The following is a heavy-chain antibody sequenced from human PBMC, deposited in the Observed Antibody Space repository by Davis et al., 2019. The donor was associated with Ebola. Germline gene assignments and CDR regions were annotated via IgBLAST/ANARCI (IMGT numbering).Heavy chain of an antibody. CDR2: TYFNSKYFR. V-gene: IGHV6-1*01. J-gene: IGHJ4*02. Sequence: HSQTLSLTCAISGDSVSGSSGAWNWIRQSPSRGLEWLGRTYFNSKYFRDYAVSVRGRITINADPSKNQFSLHLNSVTPEDTAVYYCARGWLRGYLDYWGQGTLVTVSS. CDR3: ARGWLRGYLDY. CDR1: GDSVSGSSGA. D-gene: IGHD3-3*01.